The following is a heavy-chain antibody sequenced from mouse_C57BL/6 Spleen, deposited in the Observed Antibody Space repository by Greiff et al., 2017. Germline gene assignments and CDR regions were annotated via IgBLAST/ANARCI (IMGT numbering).Heavy chain of an antibody. CDR1: GYAFSSYW. V-gene: IGHV1-80*01. Sequence: VKLMESGAELVKPGASVKISCKASGYAFSSYWMNWVKQRPGKGLEWIGQIYPGDGDTNYNGKFKGKATLTADKSSSTAYMQLSSLTSEDSAVYFCARSGYYEYFDVWGTGTTVTVSS. J-gene: IGHJ1*03. D-gene: IGHD1-1*01. CDR2: IYPGDGDT. CDR3: ARSGYYEYFDV.